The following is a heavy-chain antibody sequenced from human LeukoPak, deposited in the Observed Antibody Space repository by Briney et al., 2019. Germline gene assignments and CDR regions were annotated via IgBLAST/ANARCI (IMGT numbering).Heavy chain of an antibody. CDR3: ARRIAAESYMDV. CDR2: INHRGRT. J-gene: IGHJ6*03. V-gene: IGHV4-38-2*01. D-gene: IGHD6-13*01. CDR1: GYSISTGYY. Sequence: KASETLSLTCSVFGYSISTGYYWGWIRQSPGMGLEWIGSINHRGRTYYNTSLKSRVTVSVDTSKNQFSLKLSSVTAADTAVYYCARRIAAESYMDVWGKGTTVTVSS.